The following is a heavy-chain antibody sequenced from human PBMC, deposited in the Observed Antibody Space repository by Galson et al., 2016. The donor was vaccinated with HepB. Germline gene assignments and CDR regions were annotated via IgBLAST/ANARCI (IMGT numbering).Heavy chain of an antibody. CDR1: GFTFSRKG. J-gene: IGHJ4*02. Sequence: SLRLSCAASGFTFSRKGLHWVRQAPGKGLEWVADIWFDGSKEYYADSVKGRFTISRDNSKNTLHLEMKSLRAEDTAVYYCAKEGNYYGSGSYYEYWGQGTLVTVSS. D-gene: IGHD3-10*01. CDR2: IWFDGSKE. V-gene: IGHV3-33*06. CDR3: AKEGNYYGSGSYYEY.